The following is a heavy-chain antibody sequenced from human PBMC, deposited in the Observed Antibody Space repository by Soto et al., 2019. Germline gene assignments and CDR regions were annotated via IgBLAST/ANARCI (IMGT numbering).Heavy chain of an antibody. CDR2: IKTDGSST. Sequence: EVQLVESVGALVQPGGSLSLSCAASGFTCSSYWMHWVRQAPGEGLVWVSRIKTDGSSTSYADSVKGRFTISRDNAKNTLYLQMNSLRAEDTAVSYCASVGGRHYEFDYWGQGTLVTVSS. J-gene: IGHJ4*02. CDR1: GFTCSSYW. CDR3: ASVGGRHYEFDY. V-gene: IGHV3-74*01. D-gene: IGHD3-16*01.